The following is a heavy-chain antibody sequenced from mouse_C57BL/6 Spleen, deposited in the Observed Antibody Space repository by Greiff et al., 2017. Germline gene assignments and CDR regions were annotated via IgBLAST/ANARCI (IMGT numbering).Heavy chain of an antibody. CDR2: ISYDGSN. Sequence: EVQLQESGPGLVKPSQSLSLTCSVTGYSITSGYYWNWIRQFPGNKREWMGYISYDGSNNYNPSLKNLISITRDTSKKQFFLKLNSVTTEDTATYYCAREGYGNLAWFAYWGQGTLVTVSA. V-gene: IGHV3-6*01. CDR3: AREGYGNLAWFAY. D-gene: IGHD2-10*02. CDR1: GYSITSGYY. J-gene: IGHJ3*01.